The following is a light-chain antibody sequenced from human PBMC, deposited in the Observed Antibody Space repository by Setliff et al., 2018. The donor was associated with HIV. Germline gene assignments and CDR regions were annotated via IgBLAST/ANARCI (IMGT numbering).Light chain of an antibody. CDR2: EVR. V-gene: IGLV2-14*01. J-gene: IGLJ1*01. Sequence: QSVLTQPASVSGSPGQSITISCTGTSSDVGGYSYVSWYQQHPGKAPKLIIYEVRNRPSGVSNRFSGSKSGNTAFLTISGLQAEDEADYYCSSYAITNTLPFGTGTKV. CDR1: SSDVGGYSY. CDR3: SSYAITNTLP.